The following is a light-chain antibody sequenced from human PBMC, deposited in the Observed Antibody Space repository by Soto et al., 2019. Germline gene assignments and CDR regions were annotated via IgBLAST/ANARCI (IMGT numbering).Light chain of an antibody. Sequence: DIQMTQSPSTLSASVGDRVTITCRASQSISNWLAWYQRKPGKAPKLLIYDASSLESGVPSRFSGSGSGTEFTLTISRLQPDDFATYYCQQYNSYSGTFGQGTKV. J-gene: IGKJ1*01. CDR3: QQYNSYSGT. V-gene: IGKV1-5*01. CDR2: DAS. CDR1: QSISNW.